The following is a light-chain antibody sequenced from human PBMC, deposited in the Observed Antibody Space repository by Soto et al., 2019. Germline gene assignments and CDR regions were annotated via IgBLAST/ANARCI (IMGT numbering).Light chain of an antibody. CDR2: AAS. V-gene: IGKV1-27*01. J-gene: IGKJ1*01. CDR3: LKYYNAPCT. Sequence: DIQMTQSPSSLSASIGDRVTITCRASQGLSNYLAWYQQKPGKVPKLLIYAASTLQSGVPSRFSGSGSGTDFTLTISSLQPEDVATYYCLKYYNAPCTFGQGTNVEIK. CDR1: QGLSNY.